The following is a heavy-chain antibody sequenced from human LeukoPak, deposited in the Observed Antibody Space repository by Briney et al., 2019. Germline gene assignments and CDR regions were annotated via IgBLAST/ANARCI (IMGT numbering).Heavy chain of an antibody. D-gene: IGHD6-13*01. V-gene: IGHV3-30*03. J-gene: IGHJ4*02. Sequence: PGGSLRLSCAASGFTFSSYGMHWVRQAPGKGLEWVAVISYDGSNKYYADSVKGRFTISRDNSKNTLYLQINSLRAEDTAVYYCARTEVAAPVTHFDYWGQGTLVTVSS. CDR3: ARTEVAAPVTHFDY. CDR2: ISYDGSNK. CDR1: GFTFSSYG.